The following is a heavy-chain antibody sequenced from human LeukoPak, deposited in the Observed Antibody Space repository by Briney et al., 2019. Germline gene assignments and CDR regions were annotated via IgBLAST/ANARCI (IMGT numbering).Heavy chain of an antibody. CDR1: GFTFSSYG. J-gene: IGHJ3*02. Sequence: GGSLRLSCAASGFTFSSYGMHWVRQALGKGLEWVAFIRYDGSNKYYADSVKGRFTISRDNSKNTLYLQMNSLRAEDTAVYYCANSQGYGDYVDAFDIWGRGTMVTVSS. V-gene: IGHV3-30*02. D-gene: IGHD4-17*01. CDR3: ANSQGYGDYVDAFDI. CDR2: IRYDGSNK.